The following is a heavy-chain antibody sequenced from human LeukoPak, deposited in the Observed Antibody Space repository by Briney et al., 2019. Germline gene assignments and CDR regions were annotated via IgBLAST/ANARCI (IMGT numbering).Heavy chain of an antibody. CDR3: AKDAGTLTGIFDY. CDR2: ISGSSGTT. V-gene: IGHV3-23*01. Sequence: GGSLRLSCAASGFTFSSYAMNWVRQAPGKGLEWVSAISGSSGTTHYADSVKGRFTISRDNSKNTLYLQMNSLRAEDTAVYYCAKDAGTLTGIFDYWGQGTLVTVSS. D-gene: IGHD3-9*01. J-gene: IGHJ4*02. CDR1: GFTFSSYA.